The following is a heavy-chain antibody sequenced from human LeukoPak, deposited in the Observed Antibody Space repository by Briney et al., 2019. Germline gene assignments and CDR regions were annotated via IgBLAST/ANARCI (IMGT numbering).Heavy chain of an antibody. CDR2: ISGSGGST. V-gene: IGHV3-23*01. CDR3: AKGNPPTYYYGSGSEGYFDY. CDR1: GFTVSSNY. J-gene: IGHJ4*02. D-gene: IGHD3-10*01. Sequence: PGGSLRLSCVASGFTVSSNYMTWVRQAPGKGLEWVSAISGSGGSTYYADSVKGRFTISRDNSKNTLYLQMNSLRAEDTAVYYCAKGNPPTYYYGSGSEGYFDYWGQGTLVTVSS.